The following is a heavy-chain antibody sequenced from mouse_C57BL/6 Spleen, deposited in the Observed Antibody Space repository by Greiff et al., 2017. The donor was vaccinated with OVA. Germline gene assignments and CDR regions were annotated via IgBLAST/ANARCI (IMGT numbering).Heavy chain of an antibody. CDR2: IYPGDGDT. CDR1: GYAFSSSW. Sequence: VKLQESGPELVKPGASVKISCKASGYAFSSSWMNWVKQRPGKGLEWIGRIYPGDGDTNYNGKFKGKATLTADKSSSTAYMQLSSLTSEDSAVYFCAPYYGSSFYYWGQGTTLTVSS. V-gene: IGHV1-82*01. D-gene: IGHD1-1*01. J-gene: IGHJ2*01. CDR3: APYYGSSFYY.